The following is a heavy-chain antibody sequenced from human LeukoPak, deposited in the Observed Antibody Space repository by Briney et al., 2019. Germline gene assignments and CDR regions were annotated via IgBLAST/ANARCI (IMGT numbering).Heavy chain of an antibody. J-gene: IGHJ4*02. CDR2: IYHSGRT. V-gene: IGHV4-38-2*02. CDR1: GYSISSGYY. CDR3: ARWLRFKFDY. D-gene: IGHD5-12*01. Sequence: SETLSLTCTVSGYSISSGYYWGWIRQPPGKGLEWIGNIYHSGRTYYNPSLKSRVTISVDTSKNQFSLKLSSVTAADTAVYYCARWLRFKFDYWGQGTLVTVSS.